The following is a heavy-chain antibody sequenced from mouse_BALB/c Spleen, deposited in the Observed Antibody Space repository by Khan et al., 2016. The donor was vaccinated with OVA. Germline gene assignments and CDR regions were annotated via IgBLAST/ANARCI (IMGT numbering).Heavy chain of an antibody. CDR3: ARKDYYDYDPFTY. CDR1: GYSITSEYA. Sequence: EVQLQESGPGLVKPSQSLSLTCTVTGYSITSEYAWNWIRQFPGNKLEWMGYINYSGNTRFNPSLKSRTSITRDTSKNPFFLQLNSVTTEDTATYYCARKDYYDYDPFTYWGQGTLVTVSA. V-gene: IGHV3-2*02. J-gene: IGHJ3*01. CDR2: INYSGNT. D-gene: IGHD2-4*01.